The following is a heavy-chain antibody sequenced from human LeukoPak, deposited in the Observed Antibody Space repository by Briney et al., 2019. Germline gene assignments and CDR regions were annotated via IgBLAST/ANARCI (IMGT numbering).Heavy chain of an antibody. CDR1: GSTFTSSA. D-gene: IGHD2-2*01. CDR2: IVVGSGNT. V-gene: IGHV1-58*01. CDR3: AACSTSCLTYYYYYGMDV. Sequence: SVKVSCKASGSTFTSSAVQWVRQARGQRLEWIGWIVVGSGNTDYAQKFQERVTITRDMSTSTAYMELSGLRSEDTAVYYCAACSTSCLTYYYYYGMDVWGKGTTVTVSS. J-gene: IGHJ6*04.